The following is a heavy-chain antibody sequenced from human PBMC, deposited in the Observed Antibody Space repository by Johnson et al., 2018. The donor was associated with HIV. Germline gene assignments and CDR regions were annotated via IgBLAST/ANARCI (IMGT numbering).Heavy chain of an antibody. Sequence: QVQLVESGGGVVQPGRSLRLSCAASGFTFSSYAMHWVRQAPGKGLEWVAVISYDGSNKYYADSVKGRFTISRDNSKNTLYLQINSLRTEDTAVYYCARENYRRRDAFDVWGQGTVVIVSS. V-gene: IGHV3-30*04. CDR2: ISYDGSNK. J-gene: IGHJ3*01. CDR1: GFTFSSYA. D-gene: IGHD1-7*01. CDR3: ARENYRRRDAFDV.